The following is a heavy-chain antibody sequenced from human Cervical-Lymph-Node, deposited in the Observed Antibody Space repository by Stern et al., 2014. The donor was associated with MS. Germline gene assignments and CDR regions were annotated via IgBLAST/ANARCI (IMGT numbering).Heavy chain of an antibody. V-gene: IGHV5-51*01. Sequence: VQLVQSGAEVKKSGESLKISCKGAGYSFSSHWIAWVRQKPGKGLEWMGLIYPGDSDTRHSPSFQGQVSISVDKSTSTAYLQWSSLTDSDTAIYYCARQGNYHDTHAFDIWGQGTMVIVSS. CDR2: IYPGDSDT. D-gene: IGHD3-22*01. J-gene: IGHJ3*02. CDR3: ARQGNYHDTHAFDI. CDR1: GYSFSSHW.